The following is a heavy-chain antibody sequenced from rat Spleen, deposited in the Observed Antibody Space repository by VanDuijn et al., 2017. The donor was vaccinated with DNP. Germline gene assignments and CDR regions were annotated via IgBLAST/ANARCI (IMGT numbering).Heavy chain of an antibody. V-gene: IGHV5-29*01. Sequence: VQLKESGPGLVQPSQTLSLICTVSGFSLTSYGVSWVRQPPGKGLEWVASISYDGGSTYYADSVKGRFTISRDNAKNTLFLQMTSLRSEDTATYFCANNWELYWWGQGVMVTVSS. CDR2: ISYDGGST. J-gene: IGHJ2*01. CDR1: GFSLTSYG. D-gene: IGHD5-1*01. CDR3: ANNWELYW.